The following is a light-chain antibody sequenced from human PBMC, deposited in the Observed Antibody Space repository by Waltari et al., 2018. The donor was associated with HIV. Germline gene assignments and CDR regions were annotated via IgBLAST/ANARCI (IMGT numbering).Light chain of an antibody. CDR3: MQGLQTPGVT. CDR1: QSLLHTNGYNY. V-gene: IGKV2-28*01. J-gene: IGKJ5*01. Sequence: DIVMTQSPLSLSVTPGEPASISCRSSQSLLHTNGYNYLDWYLQKPGQSPQLLIYLGSNRASGVPDRFSGSGSGTDFTLKISRVEAEDIGVYYCMQGLQTPGVTFGQGTRLDIK. CDR2: LGS.